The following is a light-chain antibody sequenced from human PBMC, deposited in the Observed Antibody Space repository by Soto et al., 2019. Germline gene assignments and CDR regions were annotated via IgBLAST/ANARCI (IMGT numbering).Light chain of an antibody. J-gene: IGKJ1*01. Sequence: IVLTQSPGTLSLSPWERATLSCRASQSVSSSYLAWYQQKPGQAPRLLIYGASSRATGIPDRFSGSGSGTDFTLTISRLEPEDFAVYYCQQYNNWPPRTFGQGTKVDIK. CDR1: QSVSSSY. CDR2: GAS. CDR3: QQYNNWPPRT. V-gene: IGKV3-20*01.